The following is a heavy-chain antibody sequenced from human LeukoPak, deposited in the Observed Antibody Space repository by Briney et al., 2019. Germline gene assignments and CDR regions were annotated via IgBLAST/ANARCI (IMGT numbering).Heavy chain of an antibody. D-gene: IGHD6-19*01. Sequence: ASVKVSCKASGYTFNNHYMYWVRQAPGQGLEWMGVINPSGGSTSYAQKFQGRVTMTRDTSTRTVYMEVNSLRSEDTAVYYCARGQVAGTHWGQGTLVTVSS. J-gene: IGHJ4*02. CDR3: ARGQVAGTH. V-gene: IGHV1-46*02. CDR2: INPSGGST. CDR1: GYTFNNHY.